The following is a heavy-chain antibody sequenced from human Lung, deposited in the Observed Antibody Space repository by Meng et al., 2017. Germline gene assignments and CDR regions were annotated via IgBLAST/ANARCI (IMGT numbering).Heavy chain of an antibody. Sequence: GESLKISCAASGFTFNNYAMTWVRQVPGKGLEWVSGITTGGTGTYYADSVKGRFTISRDNSKNTLYLEMNSLRDEDTAIYYRANYRWESRCFDSWGRGTLVTVSS. CDR3: ANYRWESRCFDS. CDR1: GFTFNNYA. D-gene: IGHD1-26*01. J-gene: IGHJ5*01. CDR2: ITTGGTGT. V-gene: IGHV3-23*01.